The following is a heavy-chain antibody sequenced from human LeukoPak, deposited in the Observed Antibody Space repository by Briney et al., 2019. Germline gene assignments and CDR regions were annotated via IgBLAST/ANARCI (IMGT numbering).Heavy chain of an antibody. J-gene: IGHJ4*02. Sequence: SETQSLTCTVSGGSISSGGFHWSWIRQPPGKGLEWIGYIYDSGNTYYNPSLKSRVTISVDRSKNQFSLKVSSVTAADTAVFYCARDLCGPNWYALCRALDFWGQGAQVAVSS. CDR1: GGSISSGGFH. CDR2: IYDSGNT. CDR3: ARDLCGPNWYALCRALDF. V-gene: IGHV4-30-2*01. D-gene: IGHD2-8*01.